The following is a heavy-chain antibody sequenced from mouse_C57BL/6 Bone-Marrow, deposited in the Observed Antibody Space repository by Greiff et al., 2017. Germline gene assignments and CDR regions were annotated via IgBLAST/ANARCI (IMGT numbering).Heavy chain of an antibody. Sequence: VQGVESGAELARPGASVKLSCKASGYTFTSYGISWVKQRTGQGLEWIGEIYPRSGNTYYNEKFKGKATLTADKSSSAAYMELRSLTSEDSAVYFCAAIYYYGSSYYYAMDYWGQGTSVTVSS. CDR1: GYTFTSYG. V-gene: IGHV1-81*01. D-gene: IGHD1-1*01. CDR3: AAIYYYGSSYYYAMDY. J-gene: IGHJ4*01. CDR2: IYPRSGNT.